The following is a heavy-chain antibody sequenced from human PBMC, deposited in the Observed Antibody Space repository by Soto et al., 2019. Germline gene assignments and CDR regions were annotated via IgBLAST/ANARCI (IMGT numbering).Heavy chain of an antibody. CDR3: ARIRTGQWLGGFDF. V-gene: IGHV2-26*01. D-gene: IGHD6-19*01. CDR2: IFSNDEK. CDR1: GFSLSNGKMG. J-gene: IGHJ4*02. Sequence: QVTLKESGPVLVKPTETLTLTCTVSGFSLSNGKMGVSWIRQPPGKALEWLAHIFSNDEKAYSTSLRTRLTISKDTSKSQVVLTMTNMDPVDTATYYCARIRTGQWLGGFDFWGQETLVTVSS.